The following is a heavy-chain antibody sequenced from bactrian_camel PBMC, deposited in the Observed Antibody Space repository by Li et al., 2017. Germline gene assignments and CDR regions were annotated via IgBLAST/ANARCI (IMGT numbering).Heavy chain of an antibody. CDR3: AAGTRIIVGDYCDGITN. CDR2: FTTNSATT. D-gene: IGHD4*01. Sequence: QVQLVESGGGSVQAGGSLRLSCAASGYTSSGYCMAWFRQAPGKEREGVASFTTNSATTDYADSVKGRFTISKDNAKNTLYLQMNSLTPDDTAMHYCAAGTRIIVGDYCDGITNWGQGTQVTVS. J-gene: IGHJ4*01. CDR1: GYTSSGYC. V-gene: IGHV3S1*01.